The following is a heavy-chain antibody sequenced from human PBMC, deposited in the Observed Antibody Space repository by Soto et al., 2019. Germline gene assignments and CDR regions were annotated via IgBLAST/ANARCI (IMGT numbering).Heavy chain of an antibody. J-gene: IGHJ3*02. CDR2: ISSSGSTI. CDR3: ARDAHYDYVWGSYRPVTDAFDI. D-gene: IGHD3-16*02. V-gene: IGHV3-48*03. Sequence: RLSCAASGFTFSSYEMNWVRQAPGKGLEWVSYISSSGSTIYYADSVKGRFTISRDNAKNSLYLQMNSLRAEDTAVYYCARDAHYDYVWGSYRPVTDAFDIWGQGTMVTVSS. CDR1: GFTFSSYE.